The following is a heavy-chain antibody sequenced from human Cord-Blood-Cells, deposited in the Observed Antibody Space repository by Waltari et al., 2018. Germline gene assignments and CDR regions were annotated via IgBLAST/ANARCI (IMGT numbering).Heavy chain of an antibody. CDR2: IYHSGST. V-gene: IGHV4-38-2*02. CDR3: ARQSDY. CDR1: GYSISSGYY. Sequence: QVQLQESGPGLVKPSETLSLTCTVSGYSISSGYYWGWIRQPPGKGLEWIGSIYHSGSTSYNPSLRSRVTISVDTSKNQCYLKLSSVTAADTAVYYCARQSDYWGQGTLVTVSS. J-gene: IGHJ4*02.